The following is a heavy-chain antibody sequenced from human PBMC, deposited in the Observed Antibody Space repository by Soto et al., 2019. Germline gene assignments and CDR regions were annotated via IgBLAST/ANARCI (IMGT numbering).Heavy chain of an antibody. CDR2: IYYSGST. V-gene: IGHV4-30-4*01. CDR1: GGSISSGDYY. J-gene: IGHJ4*02. D-gene: IGHD3-22*01. CDR3: ARVGYYDSSGYRN. Sequence: SSETLSLTCTVSGGSISSGDYYWSWIRQPPGKGLEWIGYIYYSGSTYYNPSLKSRVTISVDTSKNQFSLKLSSVTAADTAVYYCARVGYYDSSGYRNWGQGTLVTVSS.